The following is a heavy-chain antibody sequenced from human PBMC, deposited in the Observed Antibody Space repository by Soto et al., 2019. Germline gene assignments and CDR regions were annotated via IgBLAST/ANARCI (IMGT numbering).Heavy chain of an antibody. Sequence: QVQLVQSGAEVKKPGSSVKVSCKASGGIFNRYSVSWVRPAPGQGLEWMGRIIPLFGITNYAQKFQGRVMITADKSTNTAYMEVNGLRSEDTALYYCATFYGGDCTTTTCYGDFDYWGQGTLVTVTS. CDR1: GGIFNRYS. J-gene: IGHJ4*02. V-gene: IGHV1-69*02. CDR3: ATFYGGDCTTTTCYGDFDY. D-gene: IGHD2-2*01. CDR2: IIPLFGIT.